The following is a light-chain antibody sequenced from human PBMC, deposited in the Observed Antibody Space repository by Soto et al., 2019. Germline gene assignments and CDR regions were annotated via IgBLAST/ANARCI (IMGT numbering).Light chain of an antibody. CDR2: RSD. CDR3: AAYTGNWNGPV. J-gene: IGLJ2*01. Sequence: SALTQPPSVSGTPGQRVSISCSGDSSTFANNYVHWYQQVPGAAPKLLIYRSDQRPSGIPERFSGSKSGTSASLTFSGLRPEDEARYYCAAYTGNWNGPVFGGGTKVTVL. CDR1: SSTFANNY. V-gene: IGLV1-47*01.